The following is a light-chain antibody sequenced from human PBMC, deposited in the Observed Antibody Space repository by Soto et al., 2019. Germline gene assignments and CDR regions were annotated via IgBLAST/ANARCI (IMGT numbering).Light chain of an antibody. V-gene: IGLV2-14*01. CDR2: EVS. Sequence: QSALTQPASVSGSPGQSITISCTGTSSDVGGYNHVSWYQQHPGKVPKLMIYEVSNRPSGVSNRFSGSKSGNTASLTISGRQAEDEGDYYCNSYTDTGTFWVFGGGTKLTVL. CDR3: NSYTDTGTFWV. CDR1: SSDVGGYNH. J-gene: IGLJ3*02.